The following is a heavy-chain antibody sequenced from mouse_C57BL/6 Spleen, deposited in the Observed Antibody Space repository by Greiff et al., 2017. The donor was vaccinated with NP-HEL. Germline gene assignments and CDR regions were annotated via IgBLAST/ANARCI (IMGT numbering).Heavy chain of an antibody. CDR1: GFSCNTYA. J-gene: IGHJ2*01. Sequence: EVQRVESGGGLVQPKGSLKLSCAASGFSCNTYAMNWVRQAPGKGLEWVARIRSKSNNYATYYADSVKDRFTISRDDSESMLYLQMNNLKTEDTAMYYCVRHSYYYGSFDDWGQGTTLTVSS. CDR3: VRHSYYYGSFDD. D-gene: IGHD1-1*01. CDR2: IRSKSNNYAT. V-gene: IGHV10-1*01.